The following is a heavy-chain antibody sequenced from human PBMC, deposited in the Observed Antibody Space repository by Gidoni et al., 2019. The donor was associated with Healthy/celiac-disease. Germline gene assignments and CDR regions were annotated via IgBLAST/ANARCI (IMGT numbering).Heavy chain of an antibody. D-gene: IGHD3-16*02. CDR2: INTNTGNP. V-gene: IGHV7-4-1*01. Sequence: QVQLVQSGYELKKPGASVKVSCKASGYTFTSYAMNWVRQAPGQGLEWMGWINTNTGNPTYAQGFTGRFVFSLDTSVSTAYLQICSLKAEDTAVYYCAREPMITFGGVIVTHYYYYYGMDVWGQGTTVTVSS. J-gene: IGHJ6*02. CDR1: GYTFTSYA. CDR3: AREPMITFGGVIVTHYYYYYGMDV.